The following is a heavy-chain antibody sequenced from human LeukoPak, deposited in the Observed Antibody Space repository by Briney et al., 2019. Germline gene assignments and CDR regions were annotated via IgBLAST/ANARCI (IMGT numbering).Heavy chain of an antibody. CDR1: GFTFSSYW. CDR3: ARDKAVRGVPTYNWFDP. D-gene: IGHD3-10*01. Sequence: GGPLRLSCAASGFTFSSYWMSWVRQAPGKGREWVANIKQDGSEKYYVDSVKGRFTISRDNAKTSLYLQMNSLRAEDTAVSYCARDKAVRGVPTYNWFDPWGQGTLVTVSS. V-gene: IGHV3-7*01. CDR2: IKQDGSEK. J-gene: IGHJ5*02.